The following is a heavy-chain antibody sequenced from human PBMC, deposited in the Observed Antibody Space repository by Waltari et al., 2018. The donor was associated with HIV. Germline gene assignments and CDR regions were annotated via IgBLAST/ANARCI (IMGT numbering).Heavy chain of an antibody. V-gene: IGHV4-34*02. D-gene: IGHD2-21*02. CDR1: GGSFNDYY. J-gene: IGHJ6*02. CDR3: ARGEGILLGDTSFFRNQETSSYYFGLDV. CDR2: VSHVCVG. Sequence: QVRLEQWGGGLLRPAETLSLACAVYGGSFNDYYWTWIRQSPGKGLQWVGEVSHVCVGACDPALRGVVTISIGSSKSQVSLTLKSVTAAATGVYFCARGEGILLGDTSFFRNQETSSYYFGLDVWGPGTAVVVS.